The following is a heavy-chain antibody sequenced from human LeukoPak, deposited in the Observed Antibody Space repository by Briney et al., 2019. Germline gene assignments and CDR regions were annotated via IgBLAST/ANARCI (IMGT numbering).Heavy chain of an antibody. CDR1: GGSFSGYY. D-gene: IGHD7-27*01. V-gene: IGHV4-34*01. CDR2: INHSGST. Sequence: SETLSLTCAVYGGSFSGYYWSWIRQPPGKGLEWIGEINHSGSTNYNPSLKSRVTISVDTSKNQFSLKLSSVTAADTAVYYCARAANWGNEKETFDYWAQGILVTVSS. J-gene: IGHJ4*02. CDR3: ARAANWGNEKETFDY.